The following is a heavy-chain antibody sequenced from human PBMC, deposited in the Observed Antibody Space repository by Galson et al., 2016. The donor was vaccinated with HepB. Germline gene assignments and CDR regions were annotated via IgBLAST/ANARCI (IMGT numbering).Heavy chain of an antibody. Sequence: ETLSLTCAVYGGSFSGYYWSWIRQPPGKGLEWIGEIYHSGSTNYNPSLKSRVTISVDTSKNQFSLKLRSVTAADTAVFYCARVRCNGVTCHSRFDSWGQGTLITVSS. CDR2: IYHSGST. J-gene: IGHJ5*01. V-gene: IGHV4-34*01. CDR1: GGSFSGYY. D-gene: IGHD2-15*01. CDR3: ARVRCNGVTCHSRFDS.